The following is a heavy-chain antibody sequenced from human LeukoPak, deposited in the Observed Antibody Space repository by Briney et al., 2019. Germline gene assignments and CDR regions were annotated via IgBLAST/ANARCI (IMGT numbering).Heavy chain of an antibody. CDR3: ARGGYYGSGSYYDYFDY. CDR2: IYHSGST. J-gene: IGHJ4*02. Sequence: PSETLSLTCAVSGGSISSGGYSWSWIRQPPGKGLEWIGYIYHSGSTYYNPSLKSRVTISVDRSENQFSLKLSSVTAADTAVYYCARGGYYGSGSYYDYFDYWGQGTLVTVSS. CDR1: GGSISSGGYS. V-gene: IGHV4-30-2*01. D-gene: IGHD3-10*01.